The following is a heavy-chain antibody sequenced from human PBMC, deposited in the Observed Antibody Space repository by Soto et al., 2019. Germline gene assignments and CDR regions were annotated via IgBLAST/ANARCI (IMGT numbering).Heavy chain of an antibody. CDR1: GGTFSSYA. CDR2: IIPIFGTA. D-gene: IGHD6-13*01. Sequence: ASVKVSCKASGGTFSSYAISWVRQAPGQGLEWMGGIIPIFGTANYAQKFQGRVTITADESTSTAYMELSSLRSEDTAVYYCARGEAAADQGRASYYYYGMDVWGQGTTVTVSS. CDR3: ARGEAAADQGRASYYYYGMDV. V-gene: IGHV1-69*13. J-gene: IGHJ6*02.